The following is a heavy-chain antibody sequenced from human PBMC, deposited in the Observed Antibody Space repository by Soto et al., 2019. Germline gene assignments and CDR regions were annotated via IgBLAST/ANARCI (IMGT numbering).Heavy chain of an antibody. CDR1: GFTFSSYA. V-gene: IGHV3-23*01. J-gene: IGHJ4*02. CDR3: SRDTMVRGVIMQYYFDY. D-gene: IGHD3-10*01. CDR2: ISGSGGST. Sequence: PGGSLRLSCAASGFTFSSYAMSWVRQAPGKGLEWVSAISGSGGSTYYADSVKGRFTISRDNSKNTLYLQMNSLRAEDTAVYYCSRDTMVRGVIMQYYFDYWVQGTLVTVSS.